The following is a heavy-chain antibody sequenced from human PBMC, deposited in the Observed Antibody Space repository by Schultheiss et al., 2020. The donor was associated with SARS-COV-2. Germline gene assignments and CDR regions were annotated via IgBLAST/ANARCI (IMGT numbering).Heavy chain of an antibody. D-gene: IGHD6-19*01. Sequence: GGSLRLSCADSGFTFSNAWMNWVRQAPGKGLEWVGRIKSKTDGGTTDYAAPVKGRFTISRDNSKNTLYLQMNSLRAEDTAVYYCARQWLVLDAFDIWGQGTMVTVSS. CDR1: GFTFSNAW. J-gene: IGHJ3*02. CDR2: IKSKTDGGTT. V-gene: IGHV3-15*07. CDR3: ARQWLVLDAFDI.